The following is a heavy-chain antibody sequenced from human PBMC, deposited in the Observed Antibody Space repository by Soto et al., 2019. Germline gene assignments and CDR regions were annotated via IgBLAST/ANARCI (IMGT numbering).Heavy chain of an antibody. CDR3: ARGRTVRDHDDFDL. J-gene: IGHJ4*02. V-gene: IGHV3-30-3*01. CDR2: MSYDGNSK. Sequence: QVQLVESGGGVVQPGRSLRLSCAASGFTFSSYSMHWVRQAPGKGLEWVAAMSYDGNSKYFADSVKGRFTISRDNSKNTLSLQMNCLGAEDAAVYYCARGRTVRDHDDFDLWGQGTLVTVSS. D-gene: IGHD2-21*01. CDR1: GFTFSSYS.